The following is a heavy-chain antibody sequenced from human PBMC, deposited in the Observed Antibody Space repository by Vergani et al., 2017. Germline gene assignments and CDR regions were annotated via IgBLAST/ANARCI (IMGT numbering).Heavy chain of an antibody. Sequence: EVQLVESGGGLVKPGGSLRLSCAASGFTFSSYSMNWVRQAPGKGLEWVSSISSSSSYIYYADSVKGRFTISRENAKNSLYLQMNSLRAEDTAVYYCARDYSSGWYSGGYYYYYGMDVWGQGTTVTVSS. V-gene: IGHV3-21*01. J-gene: IGHJ6*02. CDR3: ARDYSSGWYSGGYYYYYGMDV. D-gene: IGHD6-19*01. CDR2: ISSSSSYI. CDR1: GFTFSSYS.